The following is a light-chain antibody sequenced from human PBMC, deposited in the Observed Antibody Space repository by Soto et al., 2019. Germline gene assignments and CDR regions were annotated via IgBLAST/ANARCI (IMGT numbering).Light chain of an antibody. J-gene: IGLJ2*01. CDR2: EVT. Sequence: QSALTQPPSASGSPGQSVTISCTGTSSDVGGYDYVSWYQQHPGKAPKLMIYEVTKRPSGVPDRFSGSKSGKTASLTVSGLQAEDEADYYCSSYAGSNVVFGGGTQLTVL. V-gene: IGLV2-8*01. CDR3: SSYAGSNVV. CDR1: SSDVGGYDY.